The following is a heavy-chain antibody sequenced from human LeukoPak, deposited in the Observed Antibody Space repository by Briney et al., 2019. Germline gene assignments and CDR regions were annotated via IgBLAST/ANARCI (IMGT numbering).Heavy chain of an antibody. D-gene: IGHD5-24*01. CDR2: INDSGST. J-gene: IGHJ6*02. Sequence: SETLSLTCAVYGRSFSGYYWSWIRQPPGKGLEWIGEINDSGSTNYNPSLKSRVTISVDTSKNQFSLKLSSVTAADTAVYYCARAIDDYYYYYGMDVWGQGTTVTVSS. V-gene: IGHV4-34*01. CDR1: GRSFSGYY. CDR3: ARAIDDYYYYYGMDV.